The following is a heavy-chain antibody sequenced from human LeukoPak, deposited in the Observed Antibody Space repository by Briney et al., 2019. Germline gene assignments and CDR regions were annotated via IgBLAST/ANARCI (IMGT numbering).Heavy chain of an antibody. CDR2: IYSGGST. V-gene: IGHV3-66*01. J-gene: IGHJ4*02. D-gene: IGHD3-22*01. CDR1: GFTVSSNY. Sequence: PGGSLRLSCAASGFTVSSNYMSWVRQAPGKGLERVSVIYSGGSTYYADSVKGRFTISRDNSKNTLYLQMNSLRAEDTAVYYCASMTYYYDSSGYQLIDYWGQGTLVTVSS. CDR3: ASMTYYYDSSGYQLIDY.